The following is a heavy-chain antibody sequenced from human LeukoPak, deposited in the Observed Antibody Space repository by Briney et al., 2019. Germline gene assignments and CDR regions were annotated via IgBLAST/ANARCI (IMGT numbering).Heavy chain of an antibody. D-gene: IGHD3-10*01. CDR3: ARRSGDYHFDY. V-gene: IGHV3-20*01. J-gene: IGHJ4*02. CDR1: GFTFGDYG. CDR2: INWNGGST. Sequence: GGSLRLSCAASGFTFGDYGMSWVRQAPGKGLEWVSGINWNGGSTGYADSVKGRFTISRDNAKNSLYLQMNSLRAEDTALYHCARRSGDYHFDYWGQGTLVTVSS.